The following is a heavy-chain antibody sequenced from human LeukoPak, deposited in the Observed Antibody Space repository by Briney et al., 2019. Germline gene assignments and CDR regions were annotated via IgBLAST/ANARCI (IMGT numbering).Heavy chain of an antibody. CDR1: GGTFSNYA. CDR3: ARGWDYDSGGRPTAYVY. Sequence: SVKVSCKASGGTFSNYAITWVRQAPGQGLEWMGGIIPIFGTSNYAQKFQGRVTITADKSTSTVYMELNSLKSEDTAVYYCARGWDYDSGGRPTAYVYWGQGTLVTVSS. V-gene: IGHV1-69*06. D-gene: IGHD3-22*01. CDR2: IIPIFGTS. J-gene: IGHJ4*02.